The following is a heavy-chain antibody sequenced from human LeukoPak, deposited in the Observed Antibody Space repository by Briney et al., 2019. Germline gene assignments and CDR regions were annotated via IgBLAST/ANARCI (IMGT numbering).Heavy chain of an antibody. CDR2: VHHSGST. J-gene: IGHJ5*02. D-gene: IGHD6-13*01. CDR3: ARRSTVAGRGRFDP. CDR1: GGSIRSTSYY. Sequence: SETLSLTCIVSGGSIRSTSYYWAWIRQPPGKGLEWLGSVHHSGSTYDNPSLKSRVTISVDTSKNQFSLKLISVTAADTAVYYCARRSTVAGRGRFDPWGQGTLVTVSS. V-gene: IGHV4-39*01.